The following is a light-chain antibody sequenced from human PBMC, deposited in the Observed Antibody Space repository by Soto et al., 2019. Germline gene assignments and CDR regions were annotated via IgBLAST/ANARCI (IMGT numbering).Light chain of an antibody. J-gene: IGLJ1*01. Sequence: QPVLAPPASGSGSPGQSITISCTGTSSDVGGYNYVSWYQQHPAKVPKLMIYHVSNRPSGVSDRFSGSKSGNTASLTISGLQAEDEGDYYCYSYTTSSTYVFGTGTKVTVL. CDR1: SSDVGGYNY. CDR2: HVS. CDR3: YSYTTSSTYV. V-gene: IGLV2-14*01.